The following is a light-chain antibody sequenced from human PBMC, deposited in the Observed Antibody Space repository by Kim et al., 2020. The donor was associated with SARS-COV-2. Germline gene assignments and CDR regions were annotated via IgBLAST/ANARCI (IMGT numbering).Light chain of an antibody. CDR3: GTWDSSLSAVV. J-gene: IGLJ2*01. CDR1: SSNIGNNY. Sequence: GQKVTISCSGSSSNIGNNYVSCYQRLPGTAPKLLIYDNNKRPSGIPDRFSGSKSGTSATLGITGLQTGDEADYYCGTWDSSLSAVVFGGGTQLTVL. V-gene: IGLV1-51*01. CDR2: DNN.